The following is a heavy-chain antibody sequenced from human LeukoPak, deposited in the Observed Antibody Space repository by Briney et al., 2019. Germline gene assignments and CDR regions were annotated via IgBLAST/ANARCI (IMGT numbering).Heavy chain of an antibody. D-gene: IGHD2-21*02. Sequence: GGSLRLSCAASGFTFSSYDMSWVRQAPGKGLEWVSIITWNGASRGYVDSVKGRFTISRDNAKNSLYLQMNSLRAEDTGFYYCASRLGDGIRGYDSWGQGTLVTVSS. J-gene: IGHJ4*02. V-gene: IGHV3-20*04. CDR2: ITWNGASR. CDR1: GFTFSSYD. CDR3: ASRLGDGIRGYDS.